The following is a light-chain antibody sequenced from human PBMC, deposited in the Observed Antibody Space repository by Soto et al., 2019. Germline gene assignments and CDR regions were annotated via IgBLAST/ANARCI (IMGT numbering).Light chain of an antibody. Sequence: EVVMRQSPATLSVSPGEGATLSCRASQGIGDTLAWYQHKPGQTPRLLIYDTSTRATGIPDRFSGSGSGTDFTLTISRLEPEDFAVYYCQQHGTSPITFGQGTRLEI. CDR3: QQHGTSPIT. J-gene: IGKJ5*01. CDR1: QGIGDT. CDR2: DTS. V-gene: IGKV3-20*01.